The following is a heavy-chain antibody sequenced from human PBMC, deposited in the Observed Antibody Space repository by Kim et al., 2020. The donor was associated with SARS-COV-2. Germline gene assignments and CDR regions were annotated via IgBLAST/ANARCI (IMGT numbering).Heavy chain of an antibody. J-gene: IGHJ4*02. CDR3: ARLEVGRFRGVIHY. Sequence: SETLSLTCAVYGGSFSGYYWSWIRQPPGKGLEWIGEINHSGSTNYNPSLKSRVTISVDTSKNQFSLKLSSVTAADTAVYYCARLEVGRFRGVIHYWGQGTLVTVSS. CDR1: GGSFSGYY. V-gene: IGHV4-34*01. CDR2: INHSGST. D-gene: IGHD3-10*01.